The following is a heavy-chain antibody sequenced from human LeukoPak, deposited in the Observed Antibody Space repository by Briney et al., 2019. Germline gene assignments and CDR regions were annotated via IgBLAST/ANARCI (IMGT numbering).Heavy chain of an antibody. D-gene: IGHD5-18*01. V-gene: IGHV1-24*01. CDR3: ASSDSDTAMVTNYFDY. J-gene: IGHJ4*02. Sequence: ASVKVSCKVSGYTLTELSMHWVRQAPGKGLEWMGGFDPEDGETIYAQKFQGRVTITADKSTSTAYMELSSLRSEDTAVYYCASSDSDTAMVTNYFDYWGQGTLVTVSS. CDR2: FDPEDGET. CDR1: GYTLTELS.